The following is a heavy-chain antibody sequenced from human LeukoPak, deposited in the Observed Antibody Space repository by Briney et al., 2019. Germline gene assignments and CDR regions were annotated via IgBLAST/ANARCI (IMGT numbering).Heavy chain of an antibody. CDR2: INHSGST. CDR3: AGYYYGSGISYNHPNFDY. V-gene: IGHV4-34*01. J-gene: IGHJ4*02. Sequence: PSETLSLTCAVYGGSFSSYYWSWIRQPPGKGLEWIGEINHSGSTNYNPSLKSRVTISIDTSKNQFFLKLSSVTATDTAVYNCAGYYYGSGISYNHPNFDYCGQGTLVTVSS. D-gene: IGHD3-10*01. CDR1: GGSFSSYY.